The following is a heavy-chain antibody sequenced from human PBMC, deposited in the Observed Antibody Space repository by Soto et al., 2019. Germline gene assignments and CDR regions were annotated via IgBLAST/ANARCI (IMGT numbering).Heavy chain of an antibody. CDR1: GGSISSGGYY. CDR3: AREGGIVGATAADY. J-gene: IGHJ4*02. D-gene: IGHD1-26*01. Sequence: QVQLQESGPGLVKPSQTLSLTCTVSGGSISSGGYYWSWIRQHPGKGLEWIGYIYYSGRTYYNPALKSRVTISVDTSKNQFSLKLSSVTAADTAVYYCAREGGIVGATAADYWGQGTLVTVSS. CDR2: IYYSGRT. V-gene: IGHV4-31*03.